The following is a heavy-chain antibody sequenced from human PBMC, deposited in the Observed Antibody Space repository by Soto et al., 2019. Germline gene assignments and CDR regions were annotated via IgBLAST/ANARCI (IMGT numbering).Heavy chain of an antibody. CDR2: MNPNSGNT. V-gene: IGHV1-8*01. J-gene: IGHJ2*01. D-gene: IGHD4-17*01. CDR1: GYTFTSYD. Sequence: QVQLVQSGAEVKKPGASVKVSCKASGYTFTSYDINWVRQATGQGLEWMGWMNPNSGNTGSAQRFQGRLTMTRNTSINTAYMELTSLTSEDAAVYFCARVHTVTTYFDVGGRGTLVTVSS. CDR3: ARVHTVTTYFDV.